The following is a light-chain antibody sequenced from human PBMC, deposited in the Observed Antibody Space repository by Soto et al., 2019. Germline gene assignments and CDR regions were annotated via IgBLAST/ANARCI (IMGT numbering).Light chain of an antibody. Sequence: DIQMTQSPSTLSASVGARVTITCRASQSISSRLAWYQKKPGKAPKLLIYDALNLESGVPSRFSGSASGTDFTLSISNLQPEDFATYYCQQSFRPHITFGQGTRLEIK. CDR1: QSISSR. J-gene: IGKJ5*01. CDR3: QQSFRPHIT. CDR2: DAL. V-gene: IGKV1-5*01.